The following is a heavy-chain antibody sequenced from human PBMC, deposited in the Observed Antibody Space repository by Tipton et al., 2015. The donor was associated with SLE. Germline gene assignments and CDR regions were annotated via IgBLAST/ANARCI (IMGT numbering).Heavy chain of an antibody. CDR3: ARNPKAGTTGTTGGSC. CDR2: ISSSSSTI. D-gene: IGHD1-1*01. Sequence: GSLRLSCAASGFTFSSYSMNWVRQAPGKGLEWVSYISSSSSTIYYADSVKGRFTISRDNAKNSLYLQMNSLRDEDTAVYYCARNPKAGTTGTTGGSCWGQGTLVTVSS. V-gene: IGHV3-48*02. CDR1: GFTFSSYS. J-gene: IGHJ4*02.